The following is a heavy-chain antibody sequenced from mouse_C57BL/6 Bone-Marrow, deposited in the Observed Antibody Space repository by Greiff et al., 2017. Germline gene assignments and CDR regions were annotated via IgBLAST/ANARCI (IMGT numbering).Heavy chain of an antibody. CDR1: GYTFTRYW. J-gene: IGHJ3*01. CDR2: IDPSDSYT. D-gene: IGHD2-2*01. CDR3: ASGTLLWLRRAFAY. V-gene: IGHV1-50*01. Sequence: QVQLQQPGAELVKPGASVKLSCKASGYTFTRYWMQWVKQRPGQGLEWIGEIDPSDSYTNYNQKFKGKATLTVDTSSSTAYMQLSSLTSEDSAVYYCASGTLLWLRRAFAYWGQGTLVTVSA.